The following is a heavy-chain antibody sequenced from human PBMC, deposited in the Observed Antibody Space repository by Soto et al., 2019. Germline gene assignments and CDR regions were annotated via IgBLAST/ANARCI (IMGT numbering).Heavy chain of an antibody. CDR2: IYCDDDK. CDR1: GFSLTSGVG. V-gene: IGHV2-5*02. D-gene: IGHD5-12*01. Sequence: QITLKESGPTLVRPPQTLTLTCTFSGFSLTSGVGVGWIRQPPGKALEWLALIYCDDDKRYSPSLKNRLTSTKDTSKNQVVLTMTNVGPVDTATYFCAHIDPEIVTVGGHGGFDYWGQGTLVTVSS. J-gene: IGHJ4*02. CDR3: AHIDPEIVTVGGHGGFDY.